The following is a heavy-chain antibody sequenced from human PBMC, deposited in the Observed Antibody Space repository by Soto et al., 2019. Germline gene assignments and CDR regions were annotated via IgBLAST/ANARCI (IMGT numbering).Heavy chain of an antibody. CDR2: IIPIFGTA. CDR1: GGTFSSYA. V-gene: IGHV1-69*13. CDR3: ARGLAYCGGDCYSNI. D-gene: IGHD2-21*02. J-gene: IGHJ3*02. Sequence: SVKVCCKASGGTFSSYAISWVRQATEQGLEWMGGIIPIFGTANYAQKFQGRVTITADESTSTAYMELSSLRSEDTAVYYCARGLAYCGGDCYSNIWGQGTMVTVSS.